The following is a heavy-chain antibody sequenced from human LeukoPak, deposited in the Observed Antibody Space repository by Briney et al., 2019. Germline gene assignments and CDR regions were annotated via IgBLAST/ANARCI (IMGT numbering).Heavy chain of an antibody. CDR1: GDSINTYF. Sequence: SETLSLTCTVSGDSINTYFWSWIRQPPGKGLEWIVYIYYSGSTNYNPSLKSRVTISVDTSKNQFSLKLSSVTAADTAVYYCARGVTGGWYGDFQHWGQGTLVTVSS. V-gene: IGHV4-59*01. D-gene: IGHD6-19*01. J-gene: IGHJ1*01. CDR2: IYYSGST. CDR3: ARGVTGGWYGDFQH.